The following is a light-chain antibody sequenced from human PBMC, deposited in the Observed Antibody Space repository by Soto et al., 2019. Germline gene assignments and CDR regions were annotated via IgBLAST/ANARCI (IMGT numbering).Light chain of an antibody. J-gene: IGKJ4*01. Sequence: EVVLTQSPGTLSLSPGQRATLSCRASQTISSGYLAWYQQRSGQTPRLLIYGSSSRASDIPDRFSGSGSGTEFTLTISFLQPDDFATYYCQQYNSYSPLTFGGGTKVDIK. V-gene: IGKV3-20*01. CDR1: QTISSGY. CDR2: GSS. CDR3: QQYNSYSPLT.